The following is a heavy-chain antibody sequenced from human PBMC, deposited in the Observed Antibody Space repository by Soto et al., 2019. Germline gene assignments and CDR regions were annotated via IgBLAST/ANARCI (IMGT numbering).Heavy chain of an antibody. D-gene: IGHD5-18*01. CDR3: ARDRISPWKYSYGTVYYYGMDV. J-gene: IGHJ6*02. V-gene: IGHV4-31*03. Sequence: SETLSLTCTVSGGSISSGGYYWSWIRQHPGKGLEWIGYIYYSGSTYYNPSLKSRVTISVDTSKNQFSLKLSSVTAADTAVYYCARDRISPWKYSYGTVYYYGMDVWGQGTTVTVYS. CDR2: IYYSGST. CDR1: GGSISSGGYY.